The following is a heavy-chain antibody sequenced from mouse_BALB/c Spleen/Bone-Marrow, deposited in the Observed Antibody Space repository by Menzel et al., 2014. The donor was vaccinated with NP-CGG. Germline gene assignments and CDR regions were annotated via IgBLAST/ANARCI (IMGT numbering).Heavy chain of an antibody. Sequence: VQLKQSGAELVKPGASVKLPCTASGFNTKDTYMHWVKRRPEQGLEWIGRIDPANGNTKYDPKFQGKATITADTSSNTAYLQLSSLTSEDTAVYYCASYDYGYYFDYWGQGTTLTVSS. J-gene: IGHJ2*01. V-gene: IGHV14-3*02. D-gene: IGHD2-4*01. CDR3: ASYDYGYYFDY. CDR1: GFNTKDTY. CDR2: IDPANGNT.